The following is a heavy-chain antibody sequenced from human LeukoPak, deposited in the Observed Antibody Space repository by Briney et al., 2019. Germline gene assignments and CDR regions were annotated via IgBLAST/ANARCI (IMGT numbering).Heavy chain of an antibody. Sequence: ASVKVSCKASGYTFTGYHMHWVRQAPGQGLEWMGWINPNSGGTNYAQKFQGRVTMTRDTSISTAYMELSRLRSDDTAVYYCARGRATGTTGPRFDYWGQGTLVTVSS. D-gene: IGHD1-7*01. J-gene: IGHJ4*02. CDR1: GYTFTGYH. V-gene: IGHV1-2*02. CDR3: ARGRATGTTGPRFDY. CDR2: INPNSGGT.